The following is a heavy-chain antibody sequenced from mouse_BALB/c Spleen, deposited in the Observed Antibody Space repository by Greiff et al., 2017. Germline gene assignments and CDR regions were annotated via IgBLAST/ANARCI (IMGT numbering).Heavy chain of an antibody. CDR1: GYTFTSYT. Sequence: VQLQESGAELARPGASVKMSCKASGYTFTSYTMHWVKQRPGQGLEWIGYINPSSGYTNYNQKFKDKATLTADKSSSTAYMQLSSLTSEDSAVYYCTSDYGNSWFAYWGQGTLVTVSA. CDR2: INPSSGYT. V-gene: IGHV1-4*01. J-gene: IGHJ3*01. CDR3: TSDYGNSWFAY. D-gene: IGHD2-1*01.